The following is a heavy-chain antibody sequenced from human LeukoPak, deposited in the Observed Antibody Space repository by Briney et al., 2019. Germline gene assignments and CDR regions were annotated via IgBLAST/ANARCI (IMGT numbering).Heavy chain of an antibody. J-gene: IGHJ3*02. CDR1: GYSISSGYY. Sequence: SETLSLTCTVSGYSISSGYYWGWIRQPPGEGLEWIGSIYHSGSTYYNPSLKSRVTISVDTSKNQFSLKLSSVTAADTAVYYCARDTAQLVLAFDIWGQGTMVTVSS. D-gene: IGHD6-13*01. CDR3: ARDTAQLVLAFDI. CDR2: IYHSGST. V-gene: IGHV4-38-2*02.